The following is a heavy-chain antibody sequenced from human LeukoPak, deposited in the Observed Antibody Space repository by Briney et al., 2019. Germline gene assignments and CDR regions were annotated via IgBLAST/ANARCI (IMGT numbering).Heavy chain of an antibody. V-gene: IGHV3-7*03. Sequence: GGSLRLSCAGSGFTFSGSWMSWVRQAPGKGLEWVANINQDGSGEYYVDSVKGRFTISRDNAKNSLYLQMNSLRAEDTAVYYCARDWRSYGGYYMDVWGKGTTVTVSS. CDR1: GFTFSGSW. CDR2: INQDGSGE. CDR3: ARDWRSYGGYYMDV. J-gene: IGHJ6*03. D-gene: IGHD5-18*01.